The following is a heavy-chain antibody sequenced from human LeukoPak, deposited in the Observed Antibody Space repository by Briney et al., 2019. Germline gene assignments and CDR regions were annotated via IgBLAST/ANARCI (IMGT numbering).Heavy chain of an antibody. CDR2: INPNSGGT. V-gene: IGHV1-2*06. CDR1: GYTFTGYY. J-gene: IGHJ4*02. D-gene: IGHD1-26*01. Sequence: ASVKVSCKASGYTFTGYYMHWVRQAPGQGLEWMGRINPNSGGTNYAQKFQGRVTMTRDTSISTAYMELSRLRSDDTAVYYCAREAGVYPVEWELYYFDYWGQGTLVTVSS. CDR3: AREAGVYPVEWELYYFDY.